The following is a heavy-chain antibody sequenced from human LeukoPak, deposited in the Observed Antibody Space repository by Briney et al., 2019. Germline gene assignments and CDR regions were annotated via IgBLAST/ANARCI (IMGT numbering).Heavy chain of an antibody. D-gene: IGHD3-22*01. Sequence: SETLSLTCTVSGGSISSHYWSWIRQPPGKGLEWIGYIYYSGSTNYNPSLKSRVTISLDTSKNQFSLKLSSVTAADTAVYYCARVHDSLAYYYYGMDVWGQGTTVTVSS. CDR3: ARVHDSLAYYYYGMDV. CDR1: GGSISSHY. CDR2: IYYSGST. J-gene: IGHJ6*02. V-gene: IGHV4-59*11.